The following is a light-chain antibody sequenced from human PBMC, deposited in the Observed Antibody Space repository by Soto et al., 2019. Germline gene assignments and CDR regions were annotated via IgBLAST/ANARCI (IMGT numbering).Light chain of an antibody. CDR1: QSVSSY. CDR2: DAS. Sequence: EIVLTQSPATLSLSPGERATLSCRASQSVSSYLAWYQQKPGQAPRLLIYDASNRATGIPARFSGSGSGTDFTLTISSLEPDDFAVYCSQRRSNWPFGQGTKVEIK. V-gene: IGKV3-11*01. CDR3: QRRSNWP. J-gene: IGKJ1*01.